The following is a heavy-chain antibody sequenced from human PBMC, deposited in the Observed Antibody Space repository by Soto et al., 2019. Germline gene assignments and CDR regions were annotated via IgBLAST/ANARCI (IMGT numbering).Heavy chain of an antibody. CDR3: ARVSRITIFGVVIIGGMDV. V-gene: IGHV3-53*01. CDR1: GFTVSSNY. CDR2: IYSGGST. D-gene: IGHD3-3*01. J-gene: IGHJ6*02. Sequence: EVQLVESGGGLIQPGGSLRLSCAASGFTVSSNYMSWVRQAPGKGLEWVSVIYSGGSTYYADSVKGRFTISRDNSKNTLYLQMNGLRAEDTAVYYCARVSRITIFGVVIIGGMDVWGQGTTVTVSS.